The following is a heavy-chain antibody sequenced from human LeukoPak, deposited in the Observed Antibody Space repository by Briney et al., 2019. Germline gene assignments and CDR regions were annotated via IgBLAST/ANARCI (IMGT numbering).Heavy chain of an antibody. D-gene: IGHD3-10*01. J-gene: IGHJ4*01. Sequence: PGGSLRLSCAASGFTFSSYSMNWVRQAPGKGLEWVSSISSSSSYIYYADSVKGRFTISRDNAKNSLYLQMNSLRAEDTAVYYCARVKYYGSGSHSFDYWGQEPWSPSPQ. CDR3: ARVKYYGSGSHSFDY. CDR1: GFTFSSYS. V-gene: IGHV3-21*01. CDR2: ISSSSSYI.